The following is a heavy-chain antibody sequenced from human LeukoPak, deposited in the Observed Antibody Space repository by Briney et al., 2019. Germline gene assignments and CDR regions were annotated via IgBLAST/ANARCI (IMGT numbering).Heavy chain of an antibody. CDR1: GGSFSGYY. CDR3: ARRRITIVRGGNWFDP. Sequence: SETLSLTCAVYGGSFSGYYWSWIRQPPGKGLEWIGEINHSGSTNYNPSLKSRVTISVDTSKNQFSLKLSSVTAADTAVYYCARRRITIVRGGNWFDPWGQGTLVTVSS. CDR2: INHSGST. V-gene: IGHV4-34*01. J-gene: IGHJ5*02. D-gene: IGHD3-10*01.